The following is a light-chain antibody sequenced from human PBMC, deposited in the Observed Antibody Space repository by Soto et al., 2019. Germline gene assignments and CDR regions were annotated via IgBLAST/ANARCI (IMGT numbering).Light chain of an antibody. V-gene: IGLV2-14*01. CDR1: SSDVGSYNY. J-gene: IGLJ1*01. Sequence: QSALTQPASVSGSPGQSITISCTGTSSDVGSYNYVSWYQLHPGKAPKLMIYEVSNRPSGLSNRFSGSKSGDTASLTISGLQAEDEADYYCSSYTTRTTLYVFGTGTKVTV. CDR2: EVS. CDR3: SSYTTRTTLYV.